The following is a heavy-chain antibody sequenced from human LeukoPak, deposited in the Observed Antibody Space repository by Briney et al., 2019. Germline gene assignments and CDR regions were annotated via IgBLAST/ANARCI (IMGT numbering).Heavy chain of an antibody. CDR1: GGSFRGYY. V-gene: IGHV4-34*01. Sequence: SETLSLNCAVEGGSFRGYYCSWIRKPPGTGLDLIGEINHSGSTNYNPSLKSRVTISVDTSKNQFSLKLSSVTAADTAVYYCARVGCSSTSCYNWFDPWGQGTLVTVSS. CDR3: ARVGCSSTSCYNWFDP. D-gene: IGHD2-2*01. CDR2: INHSGST. J-gene: IGHJ5*02.